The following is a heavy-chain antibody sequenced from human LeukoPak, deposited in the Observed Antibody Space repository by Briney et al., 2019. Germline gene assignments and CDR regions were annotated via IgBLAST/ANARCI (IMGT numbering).Heavy chain of an antibody. J-gene: IGHJ5*02. Sequence: KASETLSLTCTVSGGSISSYYWSWIRQPPGEGLEWIGYIYYSGSTNYNPSLKSRVTISVDTSKNQFSLKLSSVTAADTAVYYCARDLYEYGSNWFDPWGQGTLVTVSS. CDR1: GGSISSYY. CDR3: ARDLYEYGSNWFDP. CDR2: IYYSGST. V-gene: IGHV4-59*01. D-gene: IGHD3-16*01.